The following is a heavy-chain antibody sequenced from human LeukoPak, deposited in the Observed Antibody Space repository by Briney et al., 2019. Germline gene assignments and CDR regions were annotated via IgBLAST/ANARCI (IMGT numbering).Heavy chain of an antibody. J-gene: IGHJ4*02. Sequence: SETLSLTCTVSGDSMSDYFWTWNRQPPGKGLEWIGYAADSGSTNYNPSLKSRVTISVDSSTNHFSLRLTSVTAADTAIYYCAAMTTVTMYSYFFDSWGQGTLLTVSS. CDR1: GDSMSDYF. CDR3: AAMTTVTMYSYFFDS. V-gene: IGHV4-59*01. CDR2: AADSGST. D-gene: IGHD4-17*01.